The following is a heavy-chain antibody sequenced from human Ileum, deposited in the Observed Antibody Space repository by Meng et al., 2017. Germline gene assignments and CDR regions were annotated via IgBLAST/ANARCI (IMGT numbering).Heavy chain of an antibody. CDR2: IYCSGTN. V-gene: IGHV4-31*01. D-gene: IGHD4-23*01. CDR1: GGAISSSHSY. Sequence: VQLLQASPGLVTQSPALSPHCCVSGGAISSSHSYCCLLRQHPGNGREWIRNIYCSGTNYYSPSLQSLATIVADRSKKHSSPMSNSVTAAYTVVYCGASAAHGGNDAGWYFDLWGRGTLVTVSS. J-gene: IGHJ2*01. CDR3: ASAAHGGNDAGWYFDL.